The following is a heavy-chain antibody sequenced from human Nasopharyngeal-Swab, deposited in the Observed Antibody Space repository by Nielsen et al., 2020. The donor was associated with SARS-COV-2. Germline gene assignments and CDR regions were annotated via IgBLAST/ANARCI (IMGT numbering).Heavy chain of an antibody. D-gene: IGHD1-1*01. V-gene: IGHV3-33*01. CDR1: GFTFSTFG. Sequence: GESLKISCAASGFTFSTFGMHWVRQAPGKGLEWVVVIWYDGSNKYYADSVKGRFTISRDNSKNTLYLQMNSLRAEETAIYYCARDEAGTANAGFDYWGQGTLVTVSS. CDR2: IWYDGSNK. CDR3: ARDEAGTANAGFDY. J-gene: IGHJ4*02.